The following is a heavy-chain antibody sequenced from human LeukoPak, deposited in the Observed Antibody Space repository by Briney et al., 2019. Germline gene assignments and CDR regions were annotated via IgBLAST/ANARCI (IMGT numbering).Heavy chain of an antibody. V-gene: IGHV3-15*01. CDR2: IKSKTVGETT. J-gene: IGHJ4*02. D-gene: IGHD3-10*01. CDR3: TRDGEFFDY. Sequence: GGSLRLSCAASGFTFSNAWMSWVRQAPGKGLEWVGRIKSKTVGETTDYAAPVKGRFTISRDDSKNTLYLQMNSLKTEDTAVYYCTRDGEFFDYWGQGTLVTVSS. CDR1: GFTFSNAW.